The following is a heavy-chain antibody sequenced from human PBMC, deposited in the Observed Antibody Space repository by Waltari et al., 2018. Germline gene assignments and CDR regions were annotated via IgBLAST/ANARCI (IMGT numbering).Heavy chain of an antibody. CDR3: ATYMVDYYDSSGLPY. CDR1: GYTLTELS. V-gene: IGHV1-24*01. Sequence: QVQLVQSGAEVKKPGASVKVSCKVSGYTLTELSMHWVRQAPGKGLEWMGGFDAEDGETIYAQKFQGRAHMTEDTSTDTAYMWLSRLRSEDTAVYYCATYMVDYYDSSGLPYWGQGTLVTVSS. CDR2: FDAEDGET. J-gene: IGHJ4*02. D-gene: IGHD3-22*01.